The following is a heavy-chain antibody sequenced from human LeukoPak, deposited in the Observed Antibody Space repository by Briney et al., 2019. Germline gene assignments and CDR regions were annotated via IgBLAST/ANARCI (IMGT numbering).Heavy chain of an antibody. CDR3: ARGGYSSGYNWFDP. CDR2: IYYSGST. Sequence: SETLSLTCTVSGGSISSYYWSWIRRPPGKGLEWIGYIYYSGSTNYNPSLKSRVAISVDTSKNQFSLKLSSVTAADTAVYYCARGGYSSGYNWFDPWGQGILVSVSS. J-gene: IGHJ5*02. V-gene: IGHV4-59*01. D-gene: IGHD6-19*01. CDR1: GGSISSYY.